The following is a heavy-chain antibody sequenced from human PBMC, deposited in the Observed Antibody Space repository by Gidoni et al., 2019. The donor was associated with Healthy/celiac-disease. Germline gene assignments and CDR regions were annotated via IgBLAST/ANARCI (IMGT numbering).Heavy chain of an antibody. Sequence: QVQLVQSGAEVKRPGSSVKFSCKASGGTFSSYAVGWVRQAPGQGLEWMGGIIPIFGTANYAQKFQGRVTITADDSTSTAYMELSSLISEDTAVYYCAREPDCSGGSCPDEYFQHWGQGTLVTVSS. V-gene: IGHV1-69*01. CDR1: GGTFSSYA. D-gene: IGHD2-15*01. CDR2: IIPIFGTA. CDR3: AREPDCSGGSCPDEYFQH. J-gene: IGHJ1*01.